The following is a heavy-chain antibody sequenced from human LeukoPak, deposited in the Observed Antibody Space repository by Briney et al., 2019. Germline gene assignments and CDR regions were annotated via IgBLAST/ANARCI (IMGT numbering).Heavy chain of an antibody. D-gene: IGHD6-13*01. Sequence: GASVKVSCKASGYTFTSYGISWVRQAPGQRLEWMGWINAGNGNTKYSQKFQGRVTITRDTSASTAYMELSSLRSEDTAVYYCAREGYSSSWSYYYGMDVWGQGTTVTVSS. CDR2: INAGNGNT. CDR1: GYTFTSYG. CDR3: AREGYSSSWSYYYGMDV. V-gene: IGHV1-3*01. J-gene: IGHJ6*02.